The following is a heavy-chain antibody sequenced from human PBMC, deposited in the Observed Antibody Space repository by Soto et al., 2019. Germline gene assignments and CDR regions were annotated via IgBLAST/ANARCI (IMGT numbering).Heavy chain of an antibody. Sequence: GSLRLSCAASGFTFSSYWMSWVRQAPGKGLEWVANIKQDGSEKYYVDSVKGRFTISRDNAKNSLYLQMNSLRAEDTAVYYCARIGEVAGTGGLTEQNYYMDVWGKGTTVTVSS. J-gene: IGHJ6*03. V-gene: IGHV3-7*01. CDR1: GFTFSSYW. CDR2: IKQDGSEK. CDR3: ARIGEVAGTGGLTEQNYYMDV. D-gene: IGHD6-19*01.